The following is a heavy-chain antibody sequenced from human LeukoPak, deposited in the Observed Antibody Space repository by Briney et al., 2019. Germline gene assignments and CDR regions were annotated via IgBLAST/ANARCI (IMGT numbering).Heavy chain of an antibody. J-gene: IGHJ1*01. CDR2: ISYDGSNK. V-gene: IGHV3-30*18. D-gene: IGHD6-6*01. CDR1: GFTFSSYG. Sequence: GRSLRLSCAASGFTFSSYGMHWVRQAPGKGLEWVAVISYDGSNKYYGESVKGRFTISRDNSKNTLYLQMNSLRAEDTAVYYCAKDLSSSSGYFQHWGQGTLVTVSS. CDR3: AKDLSSSSGYFQH.